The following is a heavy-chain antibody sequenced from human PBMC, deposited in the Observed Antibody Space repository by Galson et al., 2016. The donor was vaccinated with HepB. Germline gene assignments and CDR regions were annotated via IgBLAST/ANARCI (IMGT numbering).Heavy chain of an antibody. CDR2: IQFDGSKK. D-gene: IGHD3-16*02. CDR3: ARDLSYGSNWFDP. V-gene: IGHV3-33*01. Sequence: SLRLSCAGSGSTFSSYGMHWVRQAPGKGLEWVAAIQFDGSKKYYGDSVKGRFTISRDDSKNTVYLQMSSLRAEDTAIYFCARDLSYGSNWFDPRSQGTLVTVSS. J-gene: IGHJ5*02. CDR1: GSTFSSYG.